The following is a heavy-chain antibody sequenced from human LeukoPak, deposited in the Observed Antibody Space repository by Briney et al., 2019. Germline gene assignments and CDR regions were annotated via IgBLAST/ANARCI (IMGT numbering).Heavy chain of an antibody. CDR1: GGSISSYY. J-gene: IGHJ4*02. CDR2: IYTSGST. D-gene: IGHD1-26*01. V-gene: IGHV4-4*07. Sequence: PSETLSLTCTVSGGSISSYYWSWIRQPAGKGLEWIGRIYTSGSTNYNASLKSRVSMSVDTSKNQFSLKLSSVTAADTAVFYCARENSGSYRESDYWGQGTLVTVPS. CDR3: ARENSGSYRESDY.